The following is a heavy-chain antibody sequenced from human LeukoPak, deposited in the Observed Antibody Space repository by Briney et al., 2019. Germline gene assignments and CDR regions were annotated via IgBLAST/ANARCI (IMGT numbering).Heavy chain of an antibody. Sequence: PSETLSLTCTVSGGSISSSSYYWGWIRQPPGKWLEWIGSIYYSGSTYYNPSLKSRVTMSVDTSKNQFSLKLSSVTAADTAVYYCARERGSGWYDMSFDYWGQGTLVTVSS. CDR2: IYYSGST. D-gene: IGHD6-19*01. CDR1: GGSISSSSYY. V-gene: IGHV4-39*07. J-gene: IGHJ4*02. CDR3: ARERGSGWYDMSFDY.